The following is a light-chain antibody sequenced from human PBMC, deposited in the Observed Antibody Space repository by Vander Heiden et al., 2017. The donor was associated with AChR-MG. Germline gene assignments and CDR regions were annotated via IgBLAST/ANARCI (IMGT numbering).Light chain of an antibody. V-gene: IGKV3-20*01. CDR1: RTVRNSN. CDR2: GAS. CDR3: RHDGASPWT. Sequence: EIVLTQSPGTLSLSLGERGTLSCRASRTVRNSNLAWYQQKLSQAPRLLRYGASSRATGIPDRFSGSGSETDFTLTISRLDPEDFAVYYCRHDGASPWTFGQGTKVEVK. J-gene: IGKJ1*01.